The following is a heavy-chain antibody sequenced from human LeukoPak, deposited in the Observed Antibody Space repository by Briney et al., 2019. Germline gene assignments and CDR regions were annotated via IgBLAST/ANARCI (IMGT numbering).Heavy chain of an antibody. CDR1: GYSISSGYY. CDR3: ARVDILVTPDTLLINWFDP. CDR2: FYHGGNT. Sequence: SETLSLTCSVSGYSISSGYYWGWIRQPPGKGLEWIGVFYHGGNTYYNPSLRSRVTISVDTSKNQFSLRLTSATGADTALYYCARVDILVTPDTLLINWFDPWGQGILVAVSS. D-gene: IGHD2-2*03. J-gene: IGHJ5*02. V-gene: IGHV4-38-2*02.